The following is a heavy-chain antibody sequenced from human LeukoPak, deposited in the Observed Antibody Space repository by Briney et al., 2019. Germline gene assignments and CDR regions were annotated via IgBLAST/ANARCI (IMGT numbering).Heavy chain of an antibody. D-gene: IGHD2-15*01. CDR1: GFTFSSYT. V-gene: IGHV3-30*18. CDR3: AKGQLVDYGMDV. CDR2: MSYDGGHK. Sequence: GRSLRLSCAASGFTFSSYTMHWVRQAPGKGLEWVAVMSYDGGHKYYADSVKGRFTISRDNSKNTLYLQMNSLRAEDTAVYYCAKGQLVDYGMDVWGQGTTVTVSS. J-gene: IGHJ6*02.